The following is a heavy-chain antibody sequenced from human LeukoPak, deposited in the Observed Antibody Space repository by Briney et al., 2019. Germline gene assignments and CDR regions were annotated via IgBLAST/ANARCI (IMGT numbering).Heavy chain of an antibody. CDR2: IGGRTDTT. Sequence: GGSLRLSCAASGFTFSIYAMSWVRQAPGKGLGWVSAIGGRTDTTYYADSVKGRFTISRDNSKNTLFLQMNSLRAEDTAVYYCATEGGPPIERYWGQGTLVTVSS. J-gene: IGHJ4*02. CDR1: GFTFSIYA. V-gene: IGHV3-23*01. CDR3: ATEGGPPIERY. D-gene: IGHD2-15*01.